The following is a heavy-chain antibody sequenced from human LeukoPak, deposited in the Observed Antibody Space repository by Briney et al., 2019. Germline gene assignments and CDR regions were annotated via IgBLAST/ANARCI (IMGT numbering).Heavy chain of an antibody. CDR3: ARASGGSSWGYYYGMDV. D-gene: IGHD2-15*01. CDR2: IYCSGST. V-gene: IGHV4-59*01. J-gene: IGHJ6*02. CDR1: GGSISSYY. Sequence: PSETLSLTCTVSGGSISSYYWSWIRQPPGKGLEWIGYIYCSGSTNYNPSLKSRVTISVDTSKNQFALKLSSVTAADTAVYYCARASGGSSWGYYYGMDVWGQGTTVTVSS.